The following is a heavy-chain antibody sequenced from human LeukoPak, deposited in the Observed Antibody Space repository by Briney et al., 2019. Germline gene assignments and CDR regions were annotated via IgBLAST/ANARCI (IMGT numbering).Heavy chain of an antibody. CDR2: ISYDGSNK. D-gene: IGHD3-10*01. Sequence: GGSLRLSCAASGFTFSSYGMHWVRQAPGKGLEWVAVISYDGSNKYYADSVKGRFTISRDNSKNTLYLQMNSLRAEDTAVYYCARDASGYYGMDVWGQGTTVTVSS. V-gene: IGHV3-30*03. J-gene: IGHJ6*02. CDR3: ARDASGYYGMDV. CDR1: GFTFSSYG.